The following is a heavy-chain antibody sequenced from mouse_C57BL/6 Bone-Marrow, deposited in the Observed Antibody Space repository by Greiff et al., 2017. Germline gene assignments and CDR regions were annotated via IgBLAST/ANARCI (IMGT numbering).Heavy chain of an antibody. J-gene: IGHJ3*01. CDR2: ISSGGSYT. CDR1: GFTFSSYG. CDR3: ARPPLAY. Sequence: EVQVVESGGDLVKPGGSLKLSCAASGFTFSSYGMSWVRQTPDKRLEWVATISSGGSYTYYPDSVKGRFTISRDNAKNTLYLQMSSLKSEDTAMYYCARPPLAYWGQGTLVTVSA. V-gene: IGHV5-6*01. D-gene: IGHD6-1*01.